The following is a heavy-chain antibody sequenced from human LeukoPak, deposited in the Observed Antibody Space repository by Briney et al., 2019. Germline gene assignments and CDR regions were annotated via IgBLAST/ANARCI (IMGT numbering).Heavy chain of an antibody. CDR3: ARDRGTVTAATTDHYYYGLDV. CDR2: ISSNGGST. D-gene: IGHD2-2*01. V-gene: IGHV3-64D*06. CDR1: GFIFSNYA. J-gene: IGHJ6*02. Sequence: PGGSLRLSCSASGFIFSNYAMHWVRQAPGKGLEYVSAISSNGGSTYYADSVKGRFTISRDNSKNTLYLQMSSLRAEDTAVYYCARDRGTVTAATTDHYYYGLDVWGQGTTVTVSS.